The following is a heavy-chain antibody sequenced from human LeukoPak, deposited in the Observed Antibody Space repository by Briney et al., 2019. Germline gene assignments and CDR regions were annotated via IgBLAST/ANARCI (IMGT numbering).Heavy chain of an antibody. CDR1: GGSISSYY. Sequence: PSETLSLTCTGSGGSISSYYWSWIRQPAGKGLEWIGRIYTSGSTNYNPSLKSRVTISVDTSKNQFSLKQSSVTAADTAVYYCARHFKPPVGATEGAAFDIWGQGTMVTVSP. V-gene: IGHV4-4*07. CDR3: ARHFKPPVGATEGAAFDI. D-gene: IGHD1-26*01. CDR2: IYTSGST. J-gene: IGHJ3*02.